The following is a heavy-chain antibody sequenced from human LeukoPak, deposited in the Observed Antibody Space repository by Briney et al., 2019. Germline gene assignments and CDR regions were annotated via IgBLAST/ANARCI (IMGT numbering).Heavy chain of an antibody. D-gene: IGHD3-22*01. CDR3: ARGGFAGFLPDSSGYYYSG. CDR2: INPSGGST. V-gene: IGHV1-46*01. Sequence: GASVKLSCKASGYTFTSYYMHWVRQAPGQGLEWMGIINPSGGSTSYAQKFQGRVTMTRDTSTSTVYMELSSLRSEDTAVYYCARGGFAGFLPDSSGYYYSGWGQGTLVTVSS. J-gene: IGHJ1*01. CDR1: GYTFTSYY.